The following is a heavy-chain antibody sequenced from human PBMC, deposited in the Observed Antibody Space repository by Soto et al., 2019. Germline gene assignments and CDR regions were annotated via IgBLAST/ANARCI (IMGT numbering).Heavy chain of an antibody. D-gene: IGHD6-19*01. Sequence: QVQLVQSGAEVKKPGASVKVSCKASGYTFTSYDINWVRQATGXXLEWMGWMNPNSGNTGYAQKFQGRVTMTRNTSISTAYMELSSLRSEDTAVYYCARGAPTMAGDAFDIWGQGTMVTVSS. J-gene: IGHJ3*02. CDR3: ARGAPTMAGDAFDI. CDR1: GYTFTSYD. CDR2: MNPNSGNT. V-gene: IGHV1-8*01.